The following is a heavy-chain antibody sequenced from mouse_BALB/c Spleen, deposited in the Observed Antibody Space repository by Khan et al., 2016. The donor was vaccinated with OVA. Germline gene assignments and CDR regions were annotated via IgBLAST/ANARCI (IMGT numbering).Heavy chain of an antibody. CDR3: ATSYFCGYYFDY. CDR2: ISSDSSTI. Sequence: EVELVESGGGLVQPGGSRKLSCAASGFTFTSYGMHWIRQAPEKGLEWVAYISSDSSTIYYADTVKGRFTISRDNPKNTLFLQMTSLRSGDTAMYFGATSYFCGYYFDYWGQGTTLTVSS. CDR1: GFTFTSYG. V-gene: IGHV5-17*02. J-gene: IGHJ2*01. D-gene: IGHD1-1*01.